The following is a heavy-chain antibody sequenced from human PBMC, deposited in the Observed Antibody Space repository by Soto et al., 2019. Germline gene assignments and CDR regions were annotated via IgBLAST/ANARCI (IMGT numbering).Heavy chain of an antibody. Sequence: SVMSSCKASGGTFKSHAFIWVREGPGQWLEWVGEIIPIFDTPTYAQKFQGRVTITADESTSTVYMELSGLRSEDTAVYYCARDKLWFGELLSTYYYYGMDVWGQGTTVTVSS. J-gene: IGHJ6*02. CDR1: GGTFKSHA. D-gene: IGHD3-10*01. V-gene: IGHV1-69*01. CDR2: IIPIFDTP. CDR3: ARDKLWFGELLSTYYYYGMDV.